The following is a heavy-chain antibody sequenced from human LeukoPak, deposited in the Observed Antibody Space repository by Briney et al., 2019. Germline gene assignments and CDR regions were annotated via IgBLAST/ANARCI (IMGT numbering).Heavy chain of an antibody. V-gene: IGHV3-23*01. D-gene: IGHD2-15*01. Sequence: GGSLRLSCAASGLTFSSHAMSWVRQAPGKGLEWVSVICANDGNTYYADAVKGRFTISRDNSKDTLYLQMDSLRAEDTAVYYCAKGSGSSCYSPCDYWGQGILVTVSS. J-gene: IGHJ4*02. CDR3: AKGSGSSCYSPCDY. CDR2: ICANDGNT. CDR1: GLTFSSHA.